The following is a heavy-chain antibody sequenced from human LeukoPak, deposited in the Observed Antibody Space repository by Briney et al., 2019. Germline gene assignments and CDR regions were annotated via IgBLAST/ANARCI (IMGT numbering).Heavy chain of an antibody. V-gene: IGHV3-48*03. CDR1: GFTFSSYE. CDR2: ISSSGSTI. CDR3: ARVGGSSWDFDY. J-gene: IGHJ4*02. Sequence: SGGSLRLSCAASGFTFSSYEMNWVRQAPGKGLEWVSYISSSGSTIYYADSVKGRFTISRDNAKNSLYLQMNSLRAEDTAVYYCARVGGSSWDFDYWGQGTLVTVSS. D-gene: IGHD6-13*01.